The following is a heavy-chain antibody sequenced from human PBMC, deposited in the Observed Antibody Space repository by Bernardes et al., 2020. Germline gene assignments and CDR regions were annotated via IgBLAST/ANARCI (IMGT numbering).Heavy chain of an antibody. CDR2: ISGSSHTL. CDR3: ARDSGGGGSYFDI. V-gene: IGHV3-48*01. CDR1: GFTFSTYS. J-gene: IGHJ3*02. D-gene: IGHD2-15*01. Sequence: GGSLRLSCAASGFTFSTYSINWVRQAPGKGLEWVAYISGSSHTLYYADSVKGRFTVSRDNAKKSLFLQMNSLRAEDTALYYCARDSGGGGSYFDIWGQGTKVTVSS.